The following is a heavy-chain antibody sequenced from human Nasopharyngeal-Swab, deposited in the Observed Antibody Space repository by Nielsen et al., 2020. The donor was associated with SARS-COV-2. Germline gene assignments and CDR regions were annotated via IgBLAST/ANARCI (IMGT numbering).Heavy chain of an antibody. CDR2: MSFDGSDE. D-gene: IGHD3-10*01. CDR1: AFTFTNYG. CDR3: AKERYQSGSGKYPRDFDQ. Sequence: GESLKISCAASAFTFTNYGIHWVRQAPGKGLEWVAIMSFDGSDEYYADSVKGRFTISRDISKNTLYLQMNSLRPEDTAVYYCAKERYQSGSGKYPRDFDQCGQGTLVTVSS. V-gene: IGHV3-30*18. J-gene: IGHJ4*02.